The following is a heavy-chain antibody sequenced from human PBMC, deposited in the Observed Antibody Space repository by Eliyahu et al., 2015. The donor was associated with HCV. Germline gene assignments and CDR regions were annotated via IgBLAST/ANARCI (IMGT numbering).Heavy chain of an antibody. D-gene: IGHD2-8*02. CDR3: ARDSGYCTGVSCMGDAFDI. Sequence: EVQVVQSGGGLVQPGGSLRLSCAASGFTFSSHWMGWVRQAPGKGLEWGANIKKDGSEKHYVDSVKGRFTISRDNAKNSLYLQMNSLRVEDTAVYYCARDSGYCTGVSCMGDAFDIWGQGTMVTVSP. CDR1: GFTFSSHW. V-gene: IGHV3-7*01. CDR2: IKKDGSEK. J-gene: IGHJ3*02.